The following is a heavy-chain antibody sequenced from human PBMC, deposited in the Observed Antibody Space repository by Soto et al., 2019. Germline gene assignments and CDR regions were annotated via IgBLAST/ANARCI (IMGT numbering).Heavy chain of an antibody. Sequence: EVQVVASGGGLVQPGGSLRLSCAASGFSFTTYWMNWVRQAPGKGLEWVATIKQDGSEKYYVDSVKGRFTISRDNAKRSVYLQMNSLRVEDTALYYCMRTENWGQGTLVIVSS. V-gene: IGHV3-7*03. J-gene: IGHJ4*02. CDR1: GFSFTTYW. CDR2: IKQDGSEK. CDR3: MRTEN.